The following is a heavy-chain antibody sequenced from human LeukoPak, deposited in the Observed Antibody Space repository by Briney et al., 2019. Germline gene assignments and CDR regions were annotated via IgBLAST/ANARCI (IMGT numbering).Heavy chain of an antibody. V-gene: IGHV3-7*01. D-gene: IGHD6-19*01. CDR1: GFIFRSYW. J-gene: IGHJ4*02. CDR3: ARPRAGYSSGWLTY. Sequence: PGGSLRLSCAASGFIFRSYWMSWVRQAPGKGLEWVANIKEDGSEKYYVESVKGRFTISRDNAKNSVYLQMNSLRAEDTAVYYCARPRAGYSSGWLTYWGQGTLVTVSS. CDR2: IKEDGSEK.